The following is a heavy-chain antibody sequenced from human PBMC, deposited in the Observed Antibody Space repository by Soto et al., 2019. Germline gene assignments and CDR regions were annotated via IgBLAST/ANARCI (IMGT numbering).Heavy chain of an antibody. CDR1: GFTFSSYA. D-gene: IGHD2-15*01. J-gene: IGHJ3*02. Sequence: EVQLLESGGGLVQPGGSLRLSCAASGFTFSSYAMSWVRQAPGKGLEWVSAISGSGGSTYYADSVKGRFTISRDNSKNTLYLQMNSLRADDTAVYYCAKDRALVVVAADHDAFDIWGQGTMVTVSS. V-gene: IGHV3-23*01. CDR3: AKDRALVVVAADHDAFDI. CDR2: ISGSGGST.